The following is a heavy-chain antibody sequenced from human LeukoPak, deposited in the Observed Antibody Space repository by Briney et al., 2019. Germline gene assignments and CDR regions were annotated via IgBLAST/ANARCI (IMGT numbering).Heavy chain of an antibody. CDR1: GFTFSNYA. J-gene: IGHJ6*03. Sequence: PGGSLRLSCAASGFTFSNYAMSWVRQAPGKGLEWVSALDGDGTTTYYADSVKGRFTISRDNSKNTLFLQMNGLRGEDTAVYYCAKKGGNNNFYYYYMDVWGKGTTVTVSS. D-gene: IGHD4-23*01. CDR3: AKKGGNNNFYYYYMDV. V-gene: IGHV3-23*01. CDR2: LDGDGTTT.